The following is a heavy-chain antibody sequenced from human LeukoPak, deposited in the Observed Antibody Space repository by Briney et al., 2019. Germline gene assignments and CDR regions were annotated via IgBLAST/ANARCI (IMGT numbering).Heavy chain of an antibody. CDR2: INVKSGVA. Sequence: ASVKVSCKASGYTFTDYHLHWVRQAPGQGFEWMGRINVKSGVATYAQKFQGRVTMTRDTSTSTVYMELSSLRSEDTAVYYCAREGSSWYSDYWGQGTLVTVSS. CDR3: AREGSSWYSDY. CDR1: GYTFTDYH. J-gene: IGHJ4*02. D-gene: IGHD6-13*01. V-gene: IGHV1-2*06.